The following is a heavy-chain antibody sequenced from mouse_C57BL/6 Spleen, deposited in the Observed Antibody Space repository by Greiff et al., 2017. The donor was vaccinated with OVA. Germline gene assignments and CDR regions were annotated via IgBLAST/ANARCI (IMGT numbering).Heavy chain of an antibody. CDR2: IDPSDSYT. D-gene: IGHD2-5*01. Sequence: VQLQQPGAELVKPGASVKLSCKASGYTFTSYWMQWVKQRPGQGLEWIGEIDPSDSYTNYNQKFKGKATLTVDTSSSTAYMQLSSLTSEDSAVYYWARGASKGDFDYWGQGTTLTVSS. CDR1: GYTFTSYW. V-gene: IGHV1-50*01. J-gene: IGHJ2*01. CDR3: ARGASKGDFDY.